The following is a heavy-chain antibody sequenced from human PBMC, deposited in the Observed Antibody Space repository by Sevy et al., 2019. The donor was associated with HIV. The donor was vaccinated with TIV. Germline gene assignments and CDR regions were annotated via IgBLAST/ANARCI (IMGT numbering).Heavy chain of an antibody. CDR2: IYSGGST. V-gene: IGHV3-53*01. CDR3: ARDFYDFWSGYYQHYGMDV. CDR1: GFTVSSNY. Sequence: GGSLRLSCAASGFTVSSNYMSWVRQAPGKGLEWVSVIYSGGSTYYADSVKGRFTISRDNSKNTLCLQMNSLRAEDTAVYYCARDFYDFWSGYYQHYGMDVWGQGTTVTVSS. D-gene: IGHD3-3*01. J-gene: IGHJ6*02.